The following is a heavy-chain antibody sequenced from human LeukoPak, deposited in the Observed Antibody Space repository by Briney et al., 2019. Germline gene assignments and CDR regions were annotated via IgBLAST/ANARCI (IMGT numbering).Heavy chain of an antibody. CDR2: ISGSGGST. D-gene: IGHD3-22*01. J-gene: IGHJ4*02. CDR3: AKDGTYYYDSSGYRYFDY. Sequence: PGGSLRLSCAASGFTFSSYAMSWVRQAPGKGLEWVSAISGSGGSTYYADSVKGRFTISRDNSKNTLYLQMNSLRAEDTAVYYCAKDGTYYYDSSGYRYFDYWGQGTLVTVSS. V-gene: IGHV3-23*01. CDR1: GFTFSSYA.